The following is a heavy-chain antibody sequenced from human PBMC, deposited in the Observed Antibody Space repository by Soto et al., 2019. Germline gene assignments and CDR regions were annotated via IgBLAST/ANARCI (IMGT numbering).Heavy chain of an antibody. CDR1: GFTFSASA. J-gene: IGHJ6*03. Sequence: GGPLRLSCAASGFTFSASAMHWVRQAPGKGLEWVSYISSSSSVIDYADSVKGRFTVSRDNARNSLYLQMNSLRAEVTAVYYCARDLSWGSNWYYYMAVWGKGTTVTVSS. CDR2: ISSSSSVI. CDR3: ARDLSWGSNWYYYMAV. D-gene: IGHD7-27*01. V-gene: IGHV3-48*01.